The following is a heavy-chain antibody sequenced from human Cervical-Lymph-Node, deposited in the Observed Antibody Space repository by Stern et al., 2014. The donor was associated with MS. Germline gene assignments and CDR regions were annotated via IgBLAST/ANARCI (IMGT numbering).Heavy chain of an antibody. CDR1: GFSLSTGGAG. V-gene: IGHV2-5*02. CDR2: IYWDDDK. D-gene: IGHD4-11*01. Sequence: ESGPTLVKPTQTLTLTCTFSGFSLSTGGAGAGWVRQPPGKALEGLALIYWDDDKRYSPSLKSRLTITKDTSKNQVVLTMTNMDPVDTATYFCAQKNTVTLLDYWGQGTLVTVSS. J-gene: IGHJ4*02. CDR3: AQKNTVTLLDY.